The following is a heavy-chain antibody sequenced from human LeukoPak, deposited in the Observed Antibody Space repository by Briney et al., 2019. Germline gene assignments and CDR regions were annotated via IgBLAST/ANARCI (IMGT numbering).Heavy chain of an antibody. J-gene: IGHJ4*02. Sequence: SETLSLTCAVYGGSFSGYYWSWIRQPPGKGLEWVGEINHSGSTNYNPSLKSRVTISIDTSRNQFSLKLSSVTAADTAVYYCAKTGNHYYDSSGYYYNWGQGTLVTVSS. CDR1: GGSFSGYY. CDR3: AKTGNHYYDSSGYYYN. V-gene: IGHV4-34*01. CDR2: INHSGST. D-gene: IGHD3-22*01.